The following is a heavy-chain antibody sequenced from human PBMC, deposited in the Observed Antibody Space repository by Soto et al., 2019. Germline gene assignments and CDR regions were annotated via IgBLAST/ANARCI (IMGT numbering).Heavy chain of an antibody. CDR2: INPYSGGA. CDR1: GYTFTGYF. CDR3: ARGIRGADDNSPLDT. V-gene: IGHV1-2*02. Sequence: QVQLLQSGAEVKKPGASVKVSCKASGYTFTGYFMHWVRQAPGQGREWMGWINPYSGGADYAQSFQGRVTMTRDTSNSTVYMELRRLRFDDTAGYYCARGIRGADDNSPLDTWGQGTVVTVSS. D-gene: IGHD3-10*01. J-gene: IGHJ5*02.